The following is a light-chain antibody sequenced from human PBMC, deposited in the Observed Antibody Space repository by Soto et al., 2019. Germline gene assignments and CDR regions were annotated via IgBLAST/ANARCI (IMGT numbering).Light chain of an antibody. CDR2: GAS. Sequence: EIGLTQSPCTLSLSAGERATLSCRASQSVGTYLAWYQQKPVQAPRLLVYGASTRATGIPARFSGSGSGTEFTLTISSLQSEDFADYYCQQYNKWPPITFGQGTRLEIK. CDR1: QSVGTY. J-gene: IGKJ5*01. V-gene: IGKV3-15*01. CDR3: QQYNKWPPIT.